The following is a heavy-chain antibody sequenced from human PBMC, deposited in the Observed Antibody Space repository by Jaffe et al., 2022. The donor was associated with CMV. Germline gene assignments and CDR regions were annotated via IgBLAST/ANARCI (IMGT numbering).Heavy chain of an antibody. Sequence: EVQLVESGGGLVQPGGSLRLSCAASGFTFTNYWMHWVRQAPGKGLVWVARIDIDGSSVTYGDSVKGRFTISRDNAKNTVYLQMDSLRAEDTAVYYCARDRPHNWFDPWGQGTLVTVSS. CDR1: GFTFTNYW. V-gene: IGHV3-74*03. CDR2: IDIDGSSV. J-gene: IGHJ5*02. CDR3: ARDRPHNWFDP.